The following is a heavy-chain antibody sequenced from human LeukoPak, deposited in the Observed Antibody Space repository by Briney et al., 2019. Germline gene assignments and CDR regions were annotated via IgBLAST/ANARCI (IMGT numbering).Heavy chain of an antibody. CDR3: AKSLYSSGWYAFDY. CDR1: GFIFSKYG. J-gene: IGHJ4*02. V-gene: IGHV3-30*18. CDR2: ISSDGSDK. D-gene: IGHD6-19*01. Sequence: GGPLRLSCAASGFIFSKYGMNWVRQASGKGLEWVAFISSDGSDKNYADSVKGRFTISRDNSKNTLYLQMNLQMNSLSAEDTAVYYCAKSLYSSGWYAFDYWGQGALVTVSA.